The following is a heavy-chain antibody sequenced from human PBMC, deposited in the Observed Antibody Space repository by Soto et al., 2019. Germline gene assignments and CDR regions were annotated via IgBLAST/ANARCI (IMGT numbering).Heavy chain of an antibody. D-gene: IGHD6-19*01. CDR2: IDNDGSSR. CDR1: GFTFSSNW. Sequence: EVQLVESGGSLVQPGGSLRLSCAASGFTFSSNWMHWVRQGPGKGLVWVSRIDNDGSSRDYADSVKGRFTISRDNAKNTLYLEMSSLRAEDTAVYYCATGSGWYSPDYWGQGTLVTVSS. J-gene: IGHJ4*02. CDR3: ATGSGWYSPDY. V-gene: IGHV3-74*01.